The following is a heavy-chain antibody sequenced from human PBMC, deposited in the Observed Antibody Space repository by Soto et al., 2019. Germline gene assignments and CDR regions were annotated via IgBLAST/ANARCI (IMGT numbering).Heavy chain of an antibody. CDR3: ARDKKMGAWLPNWYFDL. D-gene: IGHD5-12*01. J-gene: IGHJ2*01. Sequence: QVQLVQSGAEVKKPGASVKVSCKASGYTFTSYYMHWVRQAPGQGLEWMGIINPSGGSTSYAQKFQGRVTMTRDTSTSTVYMELSSLRSEDTAVYYCARDKKMGAWLPNWYFDLWGRGTLVTVS. CDR2: INPSGGST. V-gene: IGHV1-46*01. CDR1: GYTFTSYY.